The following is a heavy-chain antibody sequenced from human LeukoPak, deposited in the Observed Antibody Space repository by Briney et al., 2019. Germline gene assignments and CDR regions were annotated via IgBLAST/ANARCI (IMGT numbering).Heavy chain of an antibody. CDR2: VIPMFGTA. D-gene: IGHD3-22*01. CDR3: TRHYDSSGYPSLNYFDY. Sequence: SVKVSCKASGGTFSTYAISWVRQAPGQGLELMGRVIPMFGTAGYAQKFQGRVTITADKSTSTAYMELSSLRSEDTAVYYCTRHYDSSGYPSLNYFDYWGQGTLVTVSS. CDR1: GGTFSTYA. V-gene: IGHV1-69*06. J-gene: IGHJ4*02.